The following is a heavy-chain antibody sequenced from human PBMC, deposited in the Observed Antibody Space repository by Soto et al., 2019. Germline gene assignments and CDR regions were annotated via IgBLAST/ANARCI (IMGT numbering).Heavy chain of an antibody. CDR1: GFTFTSSA. D-gene: IGHD3-9*01. V-gene: IGHV1-58*01. J-gene: IGHJ6*02. CDR2: IVVGSGNT. Sequence: ASVKVSCKASGFTFTSSAVQWVRQDRGKRLEWIGWIVVGSGNTNYAQKFQERVTITRDMSTSTAYMELSSLRSEDTAVYYCAANLYFDWFPAPYYYGMDVWGQGTTVTVSS. CDR3: AANLYFDWFPAPYYYGMDV.